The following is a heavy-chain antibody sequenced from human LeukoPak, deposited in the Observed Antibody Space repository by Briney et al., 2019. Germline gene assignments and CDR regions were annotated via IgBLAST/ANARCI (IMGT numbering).Heavy chain of an antibody. CDR2: INPNSGGT. CDR1: GYTFTGYY. CDR3: ARDLPLGSMGGSAFDL. Sequence: ASVKVSCKASGYTFTGYYMHWVRQAPGQGLEWMGWINPNSGGTNYAQKLQGRVTMTADTSTNTAYMELRNLRSDDTAVYYCARDLPLGSMGGSAFDLWGQGTLVIVSS. J-gene: IGHJ4*02. D-gene: IGHD2-15*01. V-gene: IGHV1-2*02.